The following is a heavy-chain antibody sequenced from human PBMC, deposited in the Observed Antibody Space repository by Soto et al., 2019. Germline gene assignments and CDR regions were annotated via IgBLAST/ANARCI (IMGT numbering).Heavy chain of an antibody. V-gene: IGHV4-61*08. CDR1: GGSISTGGYY. J-gene: IGHJ4*02. CDR2: IYYSGTT. D-gene: IGHD3-10*01. CDR3: ARESYFGSGATVVAY. Sequence: SETLSLTCTVSGGSISTGGYYWSWIRQHPGKGLEWIGYIYYSGTTSYNPSLYSRVTMSVDTSKNQFSLKVNSVTAADTAVYYCARESYFGSGATVVAYWGKGTLVTVSS.